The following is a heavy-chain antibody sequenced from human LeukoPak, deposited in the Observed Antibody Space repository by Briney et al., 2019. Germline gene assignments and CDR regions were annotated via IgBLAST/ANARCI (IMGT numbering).Heavy chain of an antibody. J-gene: IGHJ4*02. CDR1: GFTVSSNY. CDR2: VYSGGST. D-gene: IGHD3-10*01. CDR3: ARFSSGSYSLDY. V-gene: IGHV3-53*04. Sequence: GGSLRLSCAASGFTVSSNYMSWVRQAPGKGLEWVSVVYSGGSTYYADSVKGRFTISRHNSKNTMYLQMNSLRAEDTAVYYCARFSSGSYSLDYWGQGTLVTVSS.